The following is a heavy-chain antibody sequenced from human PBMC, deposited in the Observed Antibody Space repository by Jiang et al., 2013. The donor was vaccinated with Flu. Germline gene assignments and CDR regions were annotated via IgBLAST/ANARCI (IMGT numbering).Heavy chain of an antibody. V-gene: IGHV6-1*01. D-gene: IGHD6-19*01. J-gene: IGHJ4*02. CDR1: AA. CDR3: AREDSSGWYGGSAYFDY. CDR2: TYYRSKWYN. Sequence: AAWNWIRQPPSRGLEWLGRTYYRSKWYNDYAVSVKSRITINPDTPKNQFSLQLNSVTPEDTAVYYCAREDSSGWYGGSAYFDYWGQGTLVTVSS.